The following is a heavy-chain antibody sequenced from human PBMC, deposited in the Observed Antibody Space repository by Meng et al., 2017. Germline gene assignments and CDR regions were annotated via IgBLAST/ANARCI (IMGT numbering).Heavy chain of an antibody. V-gene: IGHV3-13*01. CDR2: IGTAGDT. CDR3: ARGVVRGVIYPQFDY. J-gene: IGHJ4*02. Sequence: EVQVVESGGGSVQPGGSLRLSCAASGFTFSSYDMHWVRQATGKGLEWVSAIGTAGDTYYPGSVKGRFTISRENAKNSLYLQMNSLRAGDTAVYYCARGVVRGVIYPQFDYWGQGTLVTVSS. D-gene: IGHD3-10*01. CDR1: GFTFSSYD.